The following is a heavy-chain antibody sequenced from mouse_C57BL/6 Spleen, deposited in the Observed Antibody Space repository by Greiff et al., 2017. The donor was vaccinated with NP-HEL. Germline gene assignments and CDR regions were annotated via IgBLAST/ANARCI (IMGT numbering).Heavy chain of an antibody. V-gene: IGHV3-8*01. D-gene: IGHD2-1*01. Sequence: EVKLMESGPGLAKPSQTLSLTCSVTGYSITSDYWNWIRKFPGNKLEYMGYISYSGSTYYNPSLKSRISITRDTSKNQYYLQLNSVTTEDTATYYCARYRGNYVGYFDVWGTGTTVTVSS. CDR3: ARYRGNYVGYFDV. J-gene: IGHJ1*03. CDR1: GYSITSDY. CDR2: ISYSGST.